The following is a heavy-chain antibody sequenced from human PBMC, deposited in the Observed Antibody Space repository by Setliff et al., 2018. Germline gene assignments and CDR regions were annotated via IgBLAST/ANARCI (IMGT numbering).Heavy chain of an antibody. J-gene: IGHJ4*02. CDR3: AGTCSGSGCYAGLES. V-gene: IGHV3-30*03. CDR2: VSYDGNNK. D-gene: IGHD2-15*01. Sequence: PGGSLRLSCAASGLTFSSYAMHWVRQAPGKGLEWVGVVSYDGNNKFYADSVKGRFTISRDNSKNTLYLQMNSLRPEDTAVYYCAGTCSGSGCYAGLESWGQGTPVTVSS. CDR1: GLTFSSYA.